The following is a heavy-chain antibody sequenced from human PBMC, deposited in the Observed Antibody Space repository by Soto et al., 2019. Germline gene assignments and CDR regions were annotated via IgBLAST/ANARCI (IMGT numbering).Heavy chain of an antibody. CDR2: ISAYNGNT. V-gene: IGHV1-18*01. J-gene: IGHJ4*02. D-gene: IGHD4-17*01. Sequence: ASVKVSCKASGYTFTRYGIGWARQAPGQGLEWMGWISAYNGNTNYAQKLQGRVTMTTDTSTSTAYMELRSLRSDDTAVYYCARGTTVETRNYWGQGTLVTGSS. CDR3: ARGTTVETRNY. CDR1: GYTFTRYG.